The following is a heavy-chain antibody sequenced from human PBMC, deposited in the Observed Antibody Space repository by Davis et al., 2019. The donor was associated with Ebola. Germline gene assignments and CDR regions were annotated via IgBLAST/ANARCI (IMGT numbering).Heavy chain of an antibody. CDR2: THHSGST. CDR3: ARGKPFGSSFWFDP. D-gene: IGHD6-13*01. V-gene: IGHV4-30-2*01. Sequence: MPSETLSLTCAVSGGSISSGGYSWSWIRQPPGKGLEWIGYTHHSGSTYYNPSLKSRVTISVDRSKNQFSLKLSSVTAADTAVYYCARGKPFGSSFWFDPWGQGTLVTVSS. CDR1: GGSISSGGYS. J-gene: IGHJ5*02.